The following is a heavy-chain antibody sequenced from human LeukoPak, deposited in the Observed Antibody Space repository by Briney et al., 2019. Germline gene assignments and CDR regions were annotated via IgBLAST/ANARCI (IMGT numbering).Heavy chain of an antibody. CDR1: GYTFTDYY. J-gene: IGHJ4*02. V-gene: IGHV1-2*02. CDR2: VNPHSGGT. D-gene: IGHD3-22*01. Sequence: AASVKVSCKASGYTFTDYYIHWVRQAPGQGLEWMGWVNPHSGGTNFAQRFRGRVTMTRDTSITTAYMELSRLESDDTAMYYCARTDNKYDSRLLFNWGQGTHITVSS. CDR3: ARTDNKYDSRLLFN.